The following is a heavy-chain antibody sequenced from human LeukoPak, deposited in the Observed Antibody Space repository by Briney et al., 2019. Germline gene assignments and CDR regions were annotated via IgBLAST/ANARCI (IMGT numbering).Heavy chain of an antibody. D-gene: IGHD3-3*02. CDR1: GFTFSIYW. CDR2: INTDGTST. Sequence: QPGGSLRLSCAASGFTFSIYWMHWVRQAAGKGLVWVSRINTDGTSTNYADSVKGRFTISRDNAKNTLYLQMNSLRAEDTAVYYCASSKNFDYWGQGTLVTVSS. V-gene: IGHV3-74*01. CDR3: ASSKNFDY. J-gene: IGHJ4*02.